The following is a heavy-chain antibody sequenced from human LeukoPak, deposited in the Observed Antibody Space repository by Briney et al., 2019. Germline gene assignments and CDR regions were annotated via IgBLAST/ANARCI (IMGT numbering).Heavy chain of an antibody. CDR3: VRELPPVVQYYFDY. D-gene: IGHD3-22*01. CDR2: IWYDGSNK. V-gene: IGHV3-33*01. Sequence: PGGSLRLSCAASGFTFSDYGMHWVRQARGKGLEWVAVIWYDGSNKYYADSVKGRFTISRDNSRNTLYLQMNSLRAEDTAVYYCVRELPPVVQYYFDYWGPGTLVTVSS. J-gene: IGHJ4*02. CDR1: GFTFSDYG.